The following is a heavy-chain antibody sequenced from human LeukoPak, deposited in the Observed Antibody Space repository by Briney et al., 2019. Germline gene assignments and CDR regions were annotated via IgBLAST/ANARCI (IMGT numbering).Heavy chain of an antibody. D-gene: IGHD2-2*01. CDR3: ARVGSSRPFDN. CDR2: IKEDGTES. J-gene: IGHJ4*02. Sequence: PGGSLWLSCAASGFTFSSYWMPWVRQAPGKGLEWVGNIKEDGTESFYVDSVKGRFTISRDNAKSSLFLQMNSLTDEDTAVYYCARVGSSRPFDNWGQGALVTVSS. CDR1: GFTFSSYW. V-gene: IGHV3-7*04.